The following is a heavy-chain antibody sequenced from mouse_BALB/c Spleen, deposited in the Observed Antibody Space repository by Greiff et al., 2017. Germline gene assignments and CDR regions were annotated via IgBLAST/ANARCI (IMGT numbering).Heavy chain of an antibody. V-gene: IGHV1S81*02. CDR3: AVYGYHRYFDV. J-gene: IGHJ1*01. Sequence: QVQLQQPGAELVKPGASVKLSCKASGYTFTSYWMHWVKQRPGQGLEWIGEINPSNGRTNYNEKFKSKATLTVDKSSSTAYMQLSSLTSEDSAVYYCAVYGYHRYFDVWGAGTTVTVSS. CDR1: GYTFTSYW. CDR2: INPSNGRT. D-gene: IGHD2-2*01.